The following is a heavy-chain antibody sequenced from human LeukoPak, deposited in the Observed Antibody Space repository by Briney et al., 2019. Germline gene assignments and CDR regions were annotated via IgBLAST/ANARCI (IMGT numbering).Heavy chain of an antibody. D-gene: IGHD3-10*01. CDR3: ARDYGSGSYYTAPGWFDP. CDR2: IWYDGSNK. Sequence: GGSLRLSCAASGFTFSSYGMHWVRQAPGKGLEWVAVIWYDGSNKYYADSVKGRFTISRDNSKNTLYLQMNSLRAEDTAVHYCARDYGSGSYYTAPGWFDPWGQGTLVTVSS. V-gene: IGHV3-33*01. J-gene: IGHJ5*02. CDR1: GFTFSSYG.